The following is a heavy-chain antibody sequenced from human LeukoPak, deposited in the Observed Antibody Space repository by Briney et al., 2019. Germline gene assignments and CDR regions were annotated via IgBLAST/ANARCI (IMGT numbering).Heavy chain of an antibody. Sequence: PGGSLRLSCAASGFTLSNYWMNWVRQVPGKGLVWVSHINSDGSNIRYADSVKGRFTISRDNAKNSLYLQMDSLRPGDTAVYYCIRDGLGTSPYDLWGQGALVTVSS. J-gene: IGHJ5*02. D-gene: IGHD7-27*01. CDR1: GFTLSNYW. CDR3: IRDGLGTSPYDL. V-gene: IGHV3-74*01. CDR2: INSDGSNI.